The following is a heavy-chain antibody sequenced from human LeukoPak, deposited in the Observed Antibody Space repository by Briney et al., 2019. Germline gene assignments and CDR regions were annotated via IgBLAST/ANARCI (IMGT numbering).Heavy chain of an antibody. Sequence: SQTLSLTCTVSGGSISSGGYYWSWIRQHPGKGLEWIGYIYYSGSTYYNPSLKSRVTISVDTSKNQFSLKLSSVTAADTAVYYCARRYYDSSGYLYLDYWGQGTLVTVSS. CDR1: GGSISSGGYY. J-gene: IGHJ4*02. CDR3: ARRYYDSSGYLYLDY. V-gene: IGHV4-31*03. CDR2: IYYSGST. D-gene: IGHD3-22*01.